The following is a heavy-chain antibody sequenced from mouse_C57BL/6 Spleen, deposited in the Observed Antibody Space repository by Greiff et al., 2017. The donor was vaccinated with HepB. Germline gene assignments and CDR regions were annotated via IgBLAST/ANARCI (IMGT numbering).Heavy chain of an antibody. J-gene: IGHJ3*01. D-gene: IGHD4-1*01. Sequence: QVQLQQSGAELVRPGASVKLSCKASGYTFTDYYINWVKQRPGQGLEWIARIYPGSGNTYYNEKFKGKATLTAEKSSSTAYMQLSSLTSEDSAVYFCARRNWDGGFAYWGQGTLVTVSA. V-gene: IGHV1-76*01. CDR3: ARRNWDGGFAY. CDR2: IYPGSGNT. CDR1: GYTFTDYY.